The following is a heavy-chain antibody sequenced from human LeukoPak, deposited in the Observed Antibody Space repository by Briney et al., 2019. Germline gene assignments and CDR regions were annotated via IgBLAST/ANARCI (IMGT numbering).Heavy chain of an antibody. CDR2: IYYSGST. CDR1: GGSISSSSYY. Sequence: PSETLSLTCTVSGGSISSSSYYWGWIRQPPGKGLEWIGSIYYSGSTYYNPSLKSRVTISVDTSKNQFSLKLSSVTAADTAVYYCARVDSGYGVLGLDWYFDLWGRGTLVTVSS. J-gene: IGHJ2*01. V-gene: IGHV4-39*07. CDR3: ARVDSGYGVLGLDWYFDL. D-gene: IGHD5-12*01.